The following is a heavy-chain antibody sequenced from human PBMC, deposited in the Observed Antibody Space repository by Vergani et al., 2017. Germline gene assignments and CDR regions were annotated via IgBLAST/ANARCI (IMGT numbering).Heavy chain of an antibody. CDR3: ATPGQGSWSRRGYYYYYGMDV. CDR2: FDPEDGET. V-gene: IGHV1-24*01. D-gene: IGHD6-13*01. Sequence: QVQLVQSGAEVKKPGASVKVSCKASGYTLTELSMHWVRQAPGKGLEWMGGFDPEDGETIYAQKFQGRVTMTEDTSTDTAYMELSSLRSEDTAVYYCATPGQGSWSRRGYYYYYGMDVWGQGTTVTVSS. CDR1: GYTLTELS. J-gene: IGHJ6*02.